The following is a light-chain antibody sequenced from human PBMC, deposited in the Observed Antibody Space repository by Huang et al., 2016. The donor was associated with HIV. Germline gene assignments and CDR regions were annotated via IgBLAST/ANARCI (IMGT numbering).Light chain of an antibody. V-gene: IGKV2-28*01. J-gene: IGKJ1*01. Sequence: DIVMVQSPASLSVTPGEAASITCRSSQSLLHSTGHNYLDWYWQKPGQSPQLLIYLGSTRAAGVPDRFSCSGSGTDFTLRINRVEAGDVGVYYCMQGLQTWTFGQGTKVEI. CDR2: LGS. CDR3: MQGLQTWT. CDR1: QSLLHSTGHNY.